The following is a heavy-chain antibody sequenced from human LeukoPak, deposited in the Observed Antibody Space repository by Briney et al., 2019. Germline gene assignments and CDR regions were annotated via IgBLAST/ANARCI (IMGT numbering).Heavy chain of an antibody. Sequence: PSETLSLTCTVSGASISTYYWSWIRQPAGKGLEWIGRIYTSGSTNYNPSLKSRVTISVDTSKNQFSLKLSSVTAADTAVYYCARGPDPGKVGAAIYYYYGMDVWGQGTTVTVSS. CDR3: ARGPDPGKVGAAIYYYYGMDV. D-gene: IGHD1-26*01. J-gene: IGHJ6*02. CDR1: GASISTYY. CDR2: IYTSGST. V-gene: IGHV4-4*07.